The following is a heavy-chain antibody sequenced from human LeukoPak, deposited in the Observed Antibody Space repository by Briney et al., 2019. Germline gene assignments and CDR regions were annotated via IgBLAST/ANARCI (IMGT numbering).Heavy chain of an antibody. Sequence: GGSLRLSCAASGFTFSSYGMHWVRRAPGKGLEWVAVISYDGSNKYYADSVKGRFTISRDNSKNTLYLQMNSLRAEDTAVYYCPRDTAMDYWGQGTLVAVSS. CDR2: ISYDGSNK. CDR3: PRDTAMDY. D-gene: IGHD5-18*01. J-gene: IGHJ4*02. CDR1: GFTFSSYG. V-gene: IGHV3-30*03.